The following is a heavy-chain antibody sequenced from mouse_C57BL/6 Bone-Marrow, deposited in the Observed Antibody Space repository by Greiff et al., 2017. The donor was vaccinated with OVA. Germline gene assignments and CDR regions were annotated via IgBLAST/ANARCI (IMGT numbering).Heavy chain of an antibody. V-gene: IGHV1-50*01. CDR2: IDPSDGYT. CDR3: AGWEFAY. Sequence: QVQLQQSGAELVKPGASVKLSCKASGYTFTSYWIQWVKQRPGQGLEWTGEIDPSDGYTNYNQKFKGKATVTVDTSSSTANMQLSSLTSEDSAVYYCAGWEFAYWGQGTLVTVSA. D-gene: IGHD4-1*01. J-gene: IGHJ3*01. CDR1: GYTFTSYW.